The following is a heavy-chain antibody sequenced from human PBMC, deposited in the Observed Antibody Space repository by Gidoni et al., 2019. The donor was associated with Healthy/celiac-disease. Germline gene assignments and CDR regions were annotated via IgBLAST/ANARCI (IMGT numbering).Heavy chain of an antibody. Sequence: QLQLQESGPGLVNPSETLSLTCTVPGRSIRSRSYYWGWIRQPPGKGLEWIGSIYYSGSTYYNPSLKSRVTISVDTSKNQFSLKLSSVTAADTAVYYCARWASSSSHREYFDYWGQGPLVTVSS. V-gene: IGHV4-39*01. D-gene: IGHD6-6*01. CDR1: GRSIRSRSYY. CDR2: IYYSGST. J-gene: IGHJ4*02. CDR3: ARWASSSSHREYFDY.